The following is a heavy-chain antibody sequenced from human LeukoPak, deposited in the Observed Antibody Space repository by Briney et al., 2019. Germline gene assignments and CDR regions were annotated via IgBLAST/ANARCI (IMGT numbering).Heavy chain of an antibody. CDR3: ARDRAAGTNWFDP. J-gene: IGHJ5*02. V-gene: IGHV3-30*02. Sequence: GGSLRLSCAASGFTFSSYAMSWVRQAPGKGLEWVAFIRYDGSNKYYADSVKGRFTISRDNSKNTLYLQMNSLRAEDTAVYYCARDRAAGTNWFDPWGQGTLVTVSS. CDR2: IRYDGSNK. CDR1: GFTFSSYA. D-gene: IGHD6-13*01.